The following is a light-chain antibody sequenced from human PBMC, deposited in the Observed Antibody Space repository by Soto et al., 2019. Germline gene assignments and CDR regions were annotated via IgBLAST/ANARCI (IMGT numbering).Light chain of an antibody. CDR2: GAS. CDR1: QSVTNSY. J-gene: IGKJ2*01. CDR3: QHYGNSPPMYT. V-gene: IGKV3-20*01. Sequence: EIVLTQSPDTLSLSPGERVTLSCRASQSVTNSYLAWYQQKPGQGPRLLIYGASSRATGIPDRFSGSASGTEFTLTISRLEPEDFAVYYCQHYGNSPPMYTFGQGTKLEVK.